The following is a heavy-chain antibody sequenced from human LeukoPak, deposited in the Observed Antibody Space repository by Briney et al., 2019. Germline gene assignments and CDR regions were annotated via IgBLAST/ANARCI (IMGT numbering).Heavy chain of an antibody. V-gene: IGHV4-38-2*01. CDR3: ASAPRGGWYSYGFSCAY. CDR1: GYSISSGYY. J-gene: IGHJ4*02. Sequence: SETLSLTCAVSGYSISSGYYWGWIRQPPGKGVEWIGSIYHSGSTYYNPTLKSRVTISVDTSKTQFSLKLSSVTAADTAVYYCASAPRGGWYSYGFSCAYWGQGTLVTVSS. CDR2: IYHSGST. D-gene: IGHD5-18*01.